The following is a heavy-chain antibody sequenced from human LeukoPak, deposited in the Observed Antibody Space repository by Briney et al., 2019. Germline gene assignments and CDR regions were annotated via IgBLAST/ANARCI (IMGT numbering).Heavy chain of an antibody. Sequence: ASVKVSCKVSGYTLTELSMHWVRQAPGKGLEWMGGFDPEDGETIYAQKFQGRVTMTEDTSTDTAYMELSSLRSEDTAVYYCATVTDSSGYYKRSWFDPWGQGTLVTASS. CDR1: GYTLTELS. CDR2: FDPEDGET. J-gene: IGHJ5*02. V-gene: IGHV1-24*01. CDR3: ATVTDSSGYYKRSWFDP. D-gene: IGHD3-22*01.